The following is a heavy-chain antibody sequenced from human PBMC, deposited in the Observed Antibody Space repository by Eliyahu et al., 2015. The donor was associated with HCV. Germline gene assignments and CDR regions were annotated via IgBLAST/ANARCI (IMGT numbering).Heavy chain of an antibody. CDR3: ARGGSYQYFDY. CDR1: GGTFSSYT. CDR2: IIPILGIA. D-gene: IGHD1-26*01. J-gene: IGHJ4*02. V-gene: IGHV1-69*02. Sequence: EVKKPGSSVKVSCKASGGTFSSYTISWVRQAPGQGLEWMGRIIPILGIANYAQKFQGRVTITADKSTSTAYMELSSLRSEDTAVYYCARGGSYQYFDYWGQGTLVTVSS.